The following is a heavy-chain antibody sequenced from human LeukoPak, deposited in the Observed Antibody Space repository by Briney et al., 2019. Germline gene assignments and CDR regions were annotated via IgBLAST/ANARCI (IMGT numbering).Heavy chain of an antibody. V-gene: IGHV3-23*01. CDR2: INGSNGST. J-gene: IGHJ4*01. CDR1: GYTFSSYA. Sequence: GGSLRLSCAASGYTFSSYAMSWVRQAPGKGLEWVSAINGSNGSTNYADTVKGRFTMSRDKSMSTRYLEMSSLRADDTAMYYCAKVFLQSRAMAGANDYWGEGTVVAVS. D-gene: IGHD6-19*01. CDR3: AKVFLQSRAMAGANDY.